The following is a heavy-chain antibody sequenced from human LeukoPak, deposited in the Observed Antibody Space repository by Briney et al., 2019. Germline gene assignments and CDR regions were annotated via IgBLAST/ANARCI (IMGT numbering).Heavy chain of an antibody. J-gene: IGHJ6*02. Sequence: ASVTVSFTASGYTFTGYYMHWVRQAPGQGLEWMGWINPNSGGTNYAQKFQGWVTMTRDTSISTAYMELSRLRSEDTAVYYCARGSSSWYVDYYYGMDVWGQGTTVTVSS. D-gene: IGHD6-13*01. CDR2: INPNSGGT. V-gene: IGHV1-2*04. CDR3: ARGSSSWYVDYYYGMDV. CDR1: GYTFTGYY.